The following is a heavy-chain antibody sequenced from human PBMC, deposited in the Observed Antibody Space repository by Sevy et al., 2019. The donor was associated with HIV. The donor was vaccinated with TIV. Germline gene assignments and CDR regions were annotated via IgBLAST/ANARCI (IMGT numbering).Heavy chain of an antibody. CDR2: FDPEDAKT. V-gene: IGHV1-24*01. CDR3: ATTKDYYESSGDPFDY. J-gene: IGHJ4*02. D-gene: IGHD3-22*01. CDR1: GYTLTQLS. Sequence: ASVKVSCKVSGYTLTQLSMHWVRLTPGKGLEWMASFDPEDAKTVYSQKFRGRLSMTEDTSTHTAYMELSSLRSEDTAVYYCATTKDYYESSGDPFDYWGQGTLVTVSS.